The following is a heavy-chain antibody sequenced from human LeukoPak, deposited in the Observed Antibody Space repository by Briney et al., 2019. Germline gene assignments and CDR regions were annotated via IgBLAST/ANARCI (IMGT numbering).Heavy chain of an antibody. CDR3: ARAYFSSWYMNWFDP. CDR2: IYPSGST. V-gene: IGHV4-38-2*02. D-gene: IGHD6-13*01. CDR1: GYSISSGYY. J-gene: IGHJ5*02. Sequence: ASETLSLTCTVSGYSISSGYYWGWIRQPPGKGLEWIGSIYPSGSTYYYPSLKSRVTISLDTSKNQFSLKLSSVTAADTAVYYCARAYFSSWYMNWFDPWGQGTLVTVSS.